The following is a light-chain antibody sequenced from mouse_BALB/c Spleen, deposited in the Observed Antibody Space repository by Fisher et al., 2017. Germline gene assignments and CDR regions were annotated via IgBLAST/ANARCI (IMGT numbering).Light chain of an antibody. V-gene: IGKV4-63*01. CDR1: SSVSY. Sequence: DIVMTQTTAIMSASPGEKVTMTCSASSSVSYMHWYQQKSSTSPKLWIYDTSKLASGVPGRFNGSGSGNSYSLTISSMEAEDVATYYCFQGSGYPLTFGAGTKLELK. CDR3: FQGSGYPLT. J-gene: IGKJ5*01. CDR2: DTS.